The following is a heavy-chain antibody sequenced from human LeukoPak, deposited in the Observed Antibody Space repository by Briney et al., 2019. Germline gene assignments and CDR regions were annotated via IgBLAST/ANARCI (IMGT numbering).Heavy chain of an antibody. CDR3: ARLTAAGTKNFDY. D-gene: IGHD6-13*01. Sequence: GGSLRLSCAASGFTFSSYSMNWVRQAPGKGLEWVSYISSSSSTIYYADSVKGRFTISRDNAKNSLYLQMNSLRAEDTAVYYCARLTAAGTKNFDYWGQGTLVTVSS. J-gene: IGHJ4*02. CDR1: GFTFSSYS. CDR2: ISSSSSTI. V-gene: IGHV3-48*01.